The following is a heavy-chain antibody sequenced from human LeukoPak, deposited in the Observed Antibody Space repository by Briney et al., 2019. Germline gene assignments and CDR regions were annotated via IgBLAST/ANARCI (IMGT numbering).Heavy chain of an antibody. J-gene: IGHJ2*01. Sequence: GGSLRLSCAASGFTFDDYAMHWVRQAPGKGLEWVSGISWNSGSIGYADSVKGRFTISRDNAKNSLYLQMNSLRAEDTALYYCAKAFNITPTTIWYFDLWGRGTLVTVSS. CDR1: GFTFDDYA. CDR3: AKAFNITPTTIWYFDL. CDR2: ISWNSGSI. D-gene: IGHD2/OR15-2a*01. V-gene: IGHV3-9*01.